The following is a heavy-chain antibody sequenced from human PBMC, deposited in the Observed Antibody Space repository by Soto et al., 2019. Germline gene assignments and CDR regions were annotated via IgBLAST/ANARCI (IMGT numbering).Heavy chain of an antibody. D-gene: IGHD1-1*01. Sequence: GGSLRLACAASGFTFSSYSMNWVRQAPGKGLEWVSSISSSSSYIYYADSVKGRFTISRDNAKNSLYLQMNSLRAEDTAVYYCARDSETGTLDYYYYYYGMDVWGQGTTVTVSS. J-gene: IGHJ6*02. CDR2: ISSSSSYI. CDR3: ARDSETGTLDYYYYYYGMDV. V-gene: IGHV3-21*01. CDR1: GFTFSSYS.